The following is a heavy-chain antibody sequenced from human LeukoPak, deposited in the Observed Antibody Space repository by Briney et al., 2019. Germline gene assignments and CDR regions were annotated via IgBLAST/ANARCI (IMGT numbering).Heavy chain of an antibody. J-gene: IGHJ4*02. Sequence: GASVKVSCKASGYTFTGYYMHWVRQAPGQGLEWMGWINPNSGGTNYAQKFRGRVTMTRDTSISTAYMELSRLRSDDTAVYYCARDVGGPYYYDSSGYSGWGQGTLVTVSS. CDR1: GYTFTGYY. V-gene: IGHV1-2*02. D-gene: IGHD3-22*01. CDR3: ARDVGGPYYYDSSGYSG. CDR2: INPNSGGT.